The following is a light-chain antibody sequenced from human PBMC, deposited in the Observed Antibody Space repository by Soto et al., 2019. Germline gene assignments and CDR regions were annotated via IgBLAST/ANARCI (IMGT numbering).Light chain of an antibody. CDR1: QSVSASY. Sequence: ETVLTQSPGTLSLSPGDRATLSCRASQSVSASYLAWYQQKPGQAPRLLIYGASSRAAGIPDRFSGSGSGTHFALTIRRLEPEDFAVYYCQQYATSRWTFGQGTKVEIK. V-gene: IGKV3-20*01. CDR3: QQYATSRWT. J-gene: IGKJ1*01. CDR2: GAS.